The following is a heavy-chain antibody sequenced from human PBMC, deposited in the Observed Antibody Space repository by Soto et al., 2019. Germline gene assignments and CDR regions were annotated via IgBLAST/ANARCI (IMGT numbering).Heavy chain of an antibody. Sequence: QVQLVESGGGVVQPGRSLRLSCAASGFTFSSYGMHWVRQAPGKGLEWVAVIWYDGSNKYYADSVKGRFTISRDNSKNTLYLQMNSLRAEDTAVYYCASDPIAAAGTFDYWGQGTLVTVSS. J-gene: IGHJ4*02. CDR2: IWYDGSNK. V-gene: IGHV3-33*01. CDR3: ASDPIAAAGTFDY. D-gene: IGHD6-13*01. CDR1: GFTFSSYG.